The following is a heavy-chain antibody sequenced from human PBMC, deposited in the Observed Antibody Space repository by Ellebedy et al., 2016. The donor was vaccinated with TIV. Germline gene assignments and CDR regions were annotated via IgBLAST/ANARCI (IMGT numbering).Heavy chain of an antibody. CDR3: ARGVKWLRNPRNYYGMDV. D-gene: IGHD5-12*01. CDR1: GYTFTSYG. CDR2: ISAYNGNT. J-gene: IGHJ6*02. Sequence: ASVKVSCXASGYTFTSYGISWVRQAPGQGLEWMGWISAYNGNTNYAQKLQGRVTMTTDTSTSTAYMELRSLRSDDTAVYYCARGVKWLRNPRNYYGMDVWGQGTTVTVSS. V-gene: IGHV1-18*01.